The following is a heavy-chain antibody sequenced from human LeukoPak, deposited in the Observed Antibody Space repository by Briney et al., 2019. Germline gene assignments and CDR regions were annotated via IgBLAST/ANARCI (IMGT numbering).Heavy chain of an antibody. Sequence: ETLSLTCAVDGGSFTGYYWSWVRQAPGKGLEWVANIKQDGSEKYYVDSVKGRFTISRDNAKNSLYLQMNSLRAEDTAVYYCARDPRYCTNGVCYFSPSYWGQGTLVTVSS. V-gene: IGHV3-7*01. CDR3: ARDPRYCTNGVCYFSPSY. D-gene: IGHD2-8*01. J-gene: IGHJ4*02. CDR2: IKQDGSEK. CDR1: GGSFTGYY.